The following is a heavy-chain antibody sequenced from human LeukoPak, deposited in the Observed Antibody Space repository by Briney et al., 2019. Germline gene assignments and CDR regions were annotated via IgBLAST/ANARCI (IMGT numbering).Heavy chain of an antibody. CDR3: ARNFWSGYYRMGGYYYYMDV. V-gene: IGHV1-2*06. CDR1: GYTFTGYY. Sequence: ASVKVSCKASGYTFTGYYMHWVRQAPGQGLELMGRINPNSGGTNYAQKFQGRVTMTRDTSISTAYMELSRLRSDDTAVYYCARNFWSGYYRMGGYYYYMDVWGKGTTVTVSS. CDR2: INPNSGGT. D-gene: IGHD3-3*01. J-gene: IGHJ6*03.